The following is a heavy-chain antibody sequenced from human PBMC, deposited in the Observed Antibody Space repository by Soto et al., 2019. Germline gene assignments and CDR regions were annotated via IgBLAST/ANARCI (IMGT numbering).Heavy chain of an antibody. D-gene: IGHD5-12*01. CDR3: AKVRRGFPDY. CDR2: VFPGDSES. CDR1: GYSFTTYW. Sequence: PGESLKISCKTSGYSFTTYWIGWVRQMPGKGLEWMGMVFPGDSESRYSTAFQGQVTISADKSITTAYLQWSSLKASDTAMYYCAKVRRGFPDYWGQGTLVTVSS. V-gene: IGHV5-51*01. J-gene: IGHJ4*02.